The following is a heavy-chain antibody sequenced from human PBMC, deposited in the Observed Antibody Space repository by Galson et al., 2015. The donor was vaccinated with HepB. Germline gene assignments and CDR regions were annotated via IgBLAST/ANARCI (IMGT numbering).Heavy chain of an antibody. D-gene: IGHD3-3*01. CDR3: AKVPFWSGEDYYYYYMDV. J-gene: IGHJ6*03. CDR2: IWYDGSNK. CDR1: GFTFSSYG. Sequence: SLRLSCAASGFTFSSYGMHWVRQAPGKGLEWVAVIWYDGSNKYYADSVKGRFTISRDNSKNTLYLQMNSLRAEDTAVYYCAKVPFWSGEDYYYYYMDVWGKGTTVTVSS. V-gene: IGHV3-33*06.